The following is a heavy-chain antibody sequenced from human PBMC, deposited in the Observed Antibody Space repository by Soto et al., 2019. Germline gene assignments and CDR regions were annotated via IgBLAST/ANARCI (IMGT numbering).Heavy chain of an antibody. J-gene: IGHJ4*02. Sequence: PSETLSLTCTVSGGSISSGGYYWSWIRQHPGKGLEWIGYIYYSGSTYYNPSLKSRVTISVDTSKNQFSLKLSSVTAADTAVYYGARRPHPSPWYCDYWGQGTLVTVSS. CDR2: IYYSGST. CDR1: GGSISSGGYY. CDR3: ARRPHPSPWYCDY. V-gene: IGHV4-31*03.